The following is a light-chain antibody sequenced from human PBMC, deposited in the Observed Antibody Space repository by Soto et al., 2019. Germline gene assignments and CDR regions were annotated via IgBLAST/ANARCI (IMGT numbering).Light chain of an antibody. CDR1: SSDVGGYNY. J-gene: IGLJ2*01. V-gene: IGLV2-14*01. CDR3: SSYTSSIPHVV. CDR2: DVS. Sequence: QSALTQPASVSGSPGQSITISCTGTSSDVGGYNYVSWYQQHPGKAPKHMIYDVSNRPSGVSNRFSGSKSGNTASLTISGLQAEDEADYYCSSYTSSIPHVVFGGGTKLTVL.